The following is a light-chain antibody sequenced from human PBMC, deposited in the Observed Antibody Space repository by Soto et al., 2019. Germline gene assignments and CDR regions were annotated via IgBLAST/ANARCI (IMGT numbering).Light chain of an antibody. Sequence: DIQMTQSPSSLSASVGDRVTITCRASQSISSYLNWYQQKPGKAPKLLIYAASSLQSGVPSRFSGSGSGTDFTLTISSLQPEDFATYYCQQSYSTPRLTFVVGTKVEIK. CDR2: AAS. V-gene: IGKV1-39*01. J-gene: IGKJ4*01. CDR3: QQSYSTPRLT. CDR1: QSISSY.